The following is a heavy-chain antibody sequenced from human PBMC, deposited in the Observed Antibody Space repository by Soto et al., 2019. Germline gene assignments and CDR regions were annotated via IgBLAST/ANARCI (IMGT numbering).Heavy chain of an antibody. CDR1: GFTFGDYV. J-gene: IGHJ4*02. D-gene: IGHD5-12*01. V-gene: IGHV3-49*03. CDR3: TGGYSGYDNFDY. Sequence: GGSLRLSCTASGFTFGDYVMTWFRQAPGKGLEWVGFIRSKAYGGTTEYAASVKGRFTISRDDSKSIAYLQMNSLKTEDTAVYYCTGGYSGYDNFDYWGQGTLVTVSS. CDR2: IRSKAYGGTT.